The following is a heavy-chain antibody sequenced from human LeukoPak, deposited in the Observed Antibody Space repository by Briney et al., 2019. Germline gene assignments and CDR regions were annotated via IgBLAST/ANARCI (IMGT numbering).Heavy chain of an antibody. CDR1: GFTFCDYA. V-gene: IGHV3-49*04. CDR3: SRYCSGGSCYSVPDY. D-gene: IGHD2-15*01. CDR2: VRSKAYGETT. Sequence: GGSLRLYCTASGFTFCDYAMTWVRQAPGKGMEWVGFVRSKAYGETTEYAASVKGRFTISRDDSKSVAYLQMNSLRTEDTAVYYCSRYCSGGSCYSVPDYWGQGTLVTVSS. J-gene: IGHJ4*02.